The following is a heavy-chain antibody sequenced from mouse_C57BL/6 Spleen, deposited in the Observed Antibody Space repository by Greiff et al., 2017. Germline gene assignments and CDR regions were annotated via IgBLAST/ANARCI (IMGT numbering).Heavy chain of an antibody. V-gene: IGHV1-72*01. CDR3: ARVPYYGSSPYFDY. J-gene: IGHJ2*01. Sequence: QQSCKASGYTFTSYWMHWVKQRPGRGLEWIGRIDPNSGGTKYNEKFKSKATLTVDKPSSTAYMQLSSLTSEDSAVYYCARVPYYGSSPYFDYWGQGTTLTVSS. D-gene: IGHD1-1*01. CDR1: GYTFTSYW. CDR2: IDPNSGGT.